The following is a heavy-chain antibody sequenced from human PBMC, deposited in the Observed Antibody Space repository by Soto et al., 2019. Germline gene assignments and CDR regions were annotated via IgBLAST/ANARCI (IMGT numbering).Heavy chain of an antibody. CDR1: GFTFSSYG. V-gene: IGHV3-33*01. CDR2: IWYDGSDE. Sequence: PGGSLRLSCATSGFTFSSYGVNWVRQAPGKGLEWVAVIWYDGSDEKYADSVKGRFTISRDNSKSTVYLQMNSLRVEDTAVYYCARGCVGSYTCSDYWGQGTLVTVSS. J-gene: IGHJ4*02. D-gene: IGHD3-10*01. CDR3: ARGCVGSYTCSDY.